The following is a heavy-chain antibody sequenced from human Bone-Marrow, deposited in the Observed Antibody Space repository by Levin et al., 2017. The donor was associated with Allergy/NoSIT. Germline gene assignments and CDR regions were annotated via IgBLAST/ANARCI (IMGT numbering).Heavy chain of an antibody. D-gene: IGHD3-10*01. V-gene: IGHV4-39*01. CDR2: IYYSGST. CDR3: ARQRITMVRGVIIPPDY. J-gene: IGHJ4*02. CDR1: GGSISSSSYY. Sequence: SETLSLTCTVSGGSISSSSYYWGWIRQPPGTGLEWIGSIYYSGSTYYNPSLKSRVTISVDTSKNQFSLKLSSVTAADTAVYYCARQRITMVRGVIIPPDYWGQGTLVTVSS.